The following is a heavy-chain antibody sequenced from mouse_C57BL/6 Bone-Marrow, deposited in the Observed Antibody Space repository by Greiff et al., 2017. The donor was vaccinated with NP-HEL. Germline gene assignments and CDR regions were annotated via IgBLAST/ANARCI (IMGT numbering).Heavy chain of an antibody. Sequence: EVKLVESEGGLVQPGSSMTLSCPASGFTFSDYYMAWVRQVPEKGLEWVANINYDVSITYYLDSLKSRFIISRDNAKNILYLQMRSLKSEDTATYYCAREGGLRRRTYAMDYWGQGTSVTVSS. CDR1: GFTFSDYY. J-gene: IGHJ4*01. V-gene: IGHV5-16*01. D-gene: IGHD2-4*01. CDR2: INYDVSIT. CDR3: AREGGLRRRTYAMDY.